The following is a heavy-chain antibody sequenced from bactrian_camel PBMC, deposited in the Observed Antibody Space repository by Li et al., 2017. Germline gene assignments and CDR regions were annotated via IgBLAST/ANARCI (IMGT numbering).Heavy chain of an antibody. J-gene: IGHJ4*01. CDR2: IDTDGST. CDR1: GDTGSGLC. V-gene: IGHV3S53*01. D-gene: IGHD1*01. Sequence: VESGGGSVQAGGSLRLSCTASGDTGSGLCMAWFRQSPGKEREGVAAIDTDGSTNYAESVQGRFTISQDNAENTVYLQMDRLKPEDSATYYCAHDGAVIHGTFRNFIGFGQGTQVTVS.